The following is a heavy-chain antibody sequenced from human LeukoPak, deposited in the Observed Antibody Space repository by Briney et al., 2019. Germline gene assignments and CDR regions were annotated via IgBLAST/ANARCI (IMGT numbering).Heavy chain of an antibody. D-gene: IGHD2-21*01. CDR3: ARGRSHMGY. V-gene: IGHV4-61*01. J-gene: IGHJ4*02. CDR1: GGSVISGSYY. Sequence: SETLSLTCTVSGGSVISGSYYWSWIRQPPGKGLEWIGYIYYSGNTNYNPSLKSRVTISVDTSKNQFSLKLSSVTAADTAVYYCARGRSHMGYWGQGTLVAVSS. CDR2: IYYSGNT.